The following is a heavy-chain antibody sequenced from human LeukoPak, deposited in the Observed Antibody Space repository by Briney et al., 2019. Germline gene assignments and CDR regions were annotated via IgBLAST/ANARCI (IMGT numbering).Heavy chain of an antibody. CDR3: AGDNYVVGSGWFDP. CDR2: INPNSGGT. CDR1: GYTFTGYY. J-gene: IGHJ5*02. V-gene: IGHV1-2*02. D-gene: IGHD1-26*01. Sequence: ASVKVSCKASGYTFTGYYMHWVRQAPGQGLEWMGWINPNSGGTNYAQKFQGRVTMTRDTSISTAYMELSRLRSDDTAVYYCAGDNYVVGSGWFDPWGQGTLVTVSS.